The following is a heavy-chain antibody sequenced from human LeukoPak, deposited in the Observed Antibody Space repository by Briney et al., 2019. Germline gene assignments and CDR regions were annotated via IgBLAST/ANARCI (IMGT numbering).Heavy chain of an antibody. J-gene: IGHJ2*01. CDR3: ARVDILTGYYSTPHWYFDL. Sequence: SETLSLTCTVSGGSISSYCWSWIRQPPGKGLEWIGYIYYSGSTNYNPSLKSRVTISVDTSKNQFSLKLSSVTAADTAVYYCARVDILTGYYSTPHWYFDLWGRGTLVTVSS. V-gene: IGHV4-59*01. CDR1: GGSISSYC. CDR2: IYYSGST. D-gene: IGHD3-9*01.